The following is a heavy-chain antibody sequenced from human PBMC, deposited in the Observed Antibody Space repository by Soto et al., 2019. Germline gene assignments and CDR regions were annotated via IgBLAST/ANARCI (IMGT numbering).Heavy chain of an antibody. J-gene: IGHJ3*02. D-gene: IGHD4-4*01. V-gene: IGHV4-39*01. Sequence: TLSLTCTVSGGSISSSSYYWGWIRQPPGKGLEWIGSIYYSGSTYYNPSLKSRVTISVDTSKNQFSLKLSSVTAADTAVYYCARVINYSNYAFDIWGQGTMVTVSS. CDR1: GGSISSSSYY. CDR2: IYYSGST. CDR3: ARVINYSNYAFDI.